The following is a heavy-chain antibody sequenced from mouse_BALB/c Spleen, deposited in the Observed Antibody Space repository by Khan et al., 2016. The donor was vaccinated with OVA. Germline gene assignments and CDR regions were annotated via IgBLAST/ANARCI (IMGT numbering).Heavy chain of an antibody. D-gene: IGHD1-1*01. Sequence: EVQLVETGGDLVKPGGSLKLSCAASGFTFSTYDMSWVRQTPDKRLEWVATISSGGSYTYYPDSVKGRFTISRDNAKNTLYLQMSSLKSEDTVMYYCARLAYYYNSEGFAYWGQGTLVTDSA. CDR3: ARLAYYYNSEGFAY. V-gene: IGHV5-6*01. J-gene: IGHJ3*01. CDR2: ISSGGSYT. CDR1: GFTFSTYD.